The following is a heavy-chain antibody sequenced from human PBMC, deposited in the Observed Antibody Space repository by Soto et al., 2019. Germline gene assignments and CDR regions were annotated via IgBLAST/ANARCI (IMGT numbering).Heavy chain of an antibody. CDR3: ARMADGDYKVAFDI. CDR1: GGPFSGYY. D-gene: IGHD4-17*01. J-gene: IGHJ3*02. V-gene: IGHV4-34*01. CDR2: INHSGST. Sequence: SETLSLTCAVYGGPFSGYYWSWIRQPPGKGLEWIGEINHSGSTNYNPSLKSRVTISVDTSKNQFSLKLSSVTAADTAVYYCARMADGDYKVAFDIWGQGTMVTVSS.